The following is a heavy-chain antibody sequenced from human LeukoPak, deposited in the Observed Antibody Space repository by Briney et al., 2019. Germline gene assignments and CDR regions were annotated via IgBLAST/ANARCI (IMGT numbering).Heavy chain of an antibody. CDR3: ARGGMVRGVIGDY. V-gene: IGHV3-33*01. D-gene: IGHD3-10*01. Sequence: GRSLRLSCAASGFTFSSYGMHWVRQAPGKGLEWVAVIWYDGSNKYYADSVKCRFTVSRDNSKNTLYLQMNSLRAEDTAVYYCARGGMVRGVIGDYWGQGTLVTVSP. CDR1: GFTFSSYG. CDR2: IWYDGSNK. J-gene: IGHJ4*02.